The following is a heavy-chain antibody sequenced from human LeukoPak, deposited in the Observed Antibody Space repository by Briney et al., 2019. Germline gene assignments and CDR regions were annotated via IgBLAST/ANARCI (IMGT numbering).Heavy chain of an antibody. CDR1: GFTFSIYS. V-gene: IGHV3-21*04. J-gene: IGHJ6*02. Sequence: GGSLRLSCAASGFTFSIYSMSWVRQAPGKGLEWVSSISSSTSYIYYADSVKGRFTISRDNAKSSLYLQMNSLRAEDTALYYCAKGVRYCSGGSCYSPYYYGMDVWGQGTTVTVSS. CDR3: AKGVRYCSGGSCYSPYYYGMDV. D-gene: IGHD2-15*01. CDR2: ISSSTSYI.